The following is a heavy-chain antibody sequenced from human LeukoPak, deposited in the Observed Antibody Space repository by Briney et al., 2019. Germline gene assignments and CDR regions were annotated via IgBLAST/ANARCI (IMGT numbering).Heavy chain of an antibody. J-gene: IGHJ3*01. D-gene: IGHD3-22*01. CDR2: ISSSSSYI. CDR1: GFTFSSYS. Sequence: GSLRLSCAASGFTFSSYSMNWVRQAPGKGLEWVSSISSSSSYIYYADSVKGRFTISRDNAKNSLYLQMNSLRAEDTAVYYCSAGEGYYDSSDYYSAWAFNVWGQGTMVTVSS. V-gene: IGHV3-21*01. CDR3: SAGEGYYDSSDYYSAWAFNV.